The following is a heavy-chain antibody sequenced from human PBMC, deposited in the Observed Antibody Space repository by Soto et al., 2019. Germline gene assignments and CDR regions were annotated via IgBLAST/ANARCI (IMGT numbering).Heavy chain of an antibody. CDR3: ARTTAFDY. J-gene: IGHJ4*02. D-gene: IGHD4-17*01. CDR1: GFTFSSYA. V-gene: IGHV3-23*01. CDR2: ISVSGGST. Sequence: PGGSLRLSCAASGFTFSSYAISWVRQAPGKGLEWVSSISVSGGSTYYADAVKGRFTFSRDNSKNTLYLQMNSLRAEDTALYYCARTTAFDYWGQGTLVTVSS.